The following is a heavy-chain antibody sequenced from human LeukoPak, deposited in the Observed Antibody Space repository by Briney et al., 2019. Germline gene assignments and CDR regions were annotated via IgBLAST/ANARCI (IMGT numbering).Heavy chain of an antibody. D-gene: IGHD4-17*01. CDR1: GGSISSYC. CDR2: VCYSGST. CDR3: ARDYGDYGGAFDI. Sequence: SETLSLTCSVSGGSISSYCWNWIRQPPVKGLEWIGYVCYSGSTTYSPSLKSRVTISVDTSKNQFSLKLSSVTAADTAVYYCARDYGDYGGAFDIWGQGTMVTVSS. J-gene: IGHJ3*02. V-gene: IGHV4-59*12.